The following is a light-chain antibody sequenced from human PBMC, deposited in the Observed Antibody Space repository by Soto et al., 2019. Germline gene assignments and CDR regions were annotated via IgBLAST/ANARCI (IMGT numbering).Light chain of an antibody. V-gene: IGLV2-11*01. J-gene: IGLJ1*01. CDR1: SSDVGGYNY. Sequence: QSVLTQPRSVSGSPGQAVTISCTGTSSDVGGYNYVSWYQQYSGKAPKVMIYDVSKRPSGVPDRFSGSKSGNTASLNISGLQAEDEADYYCWSYAASNTFVFGTGTKVTAL. CDR3: WSYAASNTFV. CDR2: DVS.